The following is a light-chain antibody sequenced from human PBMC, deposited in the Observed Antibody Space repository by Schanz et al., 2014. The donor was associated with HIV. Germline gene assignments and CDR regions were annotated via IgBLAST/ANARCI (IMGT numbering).Light chain of an antibody. Sequence: ETVMTQSPAALSVTPGERATLSCRASQSINNNLAWYQHKPGQAPRLLIYDAFTRATGVPVRFSGSGSGTDFTLTISGLQSEDFAVYYCQQYSDWPPSTFGQGTKLEIK. CDR1: QSINNN. CDR3: QQYSDWPPST. J-gene: IGKJ2*01. V-gene: IGKV3-15*01. CDR2: DAF.